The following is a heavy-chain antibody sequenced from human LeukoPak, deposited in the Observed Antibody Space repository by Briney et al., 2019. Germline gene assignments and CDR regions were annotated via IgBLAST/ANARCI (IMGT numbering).Heavy chain of an antibody. Sequence: SETLSLTCTVSGGSISSYYWSWIRQPAGKGLEWIGRIYTSGSTNYNPSLKSRVTISVDKSKNQFSLRLSSPAAADTAMYYCARSYSGTYFWFAPWGQGTLATVPS. CDR2: IYTSGST. D-gene: IGHD1-26*01. V-gene: IGHV4-4*07. CDR1: GGSISSYY. J-gene: IGHJ5*02. CDR3: ARSYSGTYFWFAP.